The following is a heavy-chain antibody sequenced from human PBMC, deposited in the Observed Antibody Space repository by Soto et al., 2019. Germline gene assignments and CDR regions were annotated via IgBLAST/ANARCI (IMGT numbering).Heavy chain of an antibody. CDR1: SGSVKNNTPY. Sequence: SETLSLTCTVSSGSVKNNTPYWGWIRQPPGKGLQWIASLFYSGATYYKPSLKSRLTISVDTSTNHVSLRLTSLTAADTAVYYCARHRSSNTWPYWYFDIWGRGTLFTISS. CDR2: LFYSGAT. J-gene: IGHJ2*01. CDR3: ARHRSSNTWPYWYFDI. V-gene: IGHV4-39*01. D-gene: IGHD6-13*01.